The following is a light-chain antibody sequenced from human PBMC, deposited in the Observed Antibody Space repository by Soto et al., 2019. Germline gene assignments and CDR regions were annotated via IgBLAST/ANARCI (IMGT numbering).Light chain of an antibody. CDR2: EVS. CDR1: SSDVGGYNY. Sequence: QSALTQPASVSGSPGQSITISCTGTSSDVGGYNYVSWYQQHPGKAPKLIIYEVSNRPSGVSNRFSGSKSDNTASLTISGLQAEDEAAYYCSSYTSSNTYVFGTGTKLTVL. V-gene: IGLV2-14*01. J-gene: IGLJ1*01. CDR3: SSYTSSNTYV.